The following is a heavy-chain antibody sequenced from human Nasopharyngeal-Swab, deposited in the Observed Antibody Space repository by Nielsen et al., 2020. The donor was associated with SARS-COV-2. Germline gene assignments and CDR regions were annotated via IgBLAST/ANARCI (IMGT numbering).Heavy chain of an antibody. J-gene: IGHJ4*02. V-gene: IGHV3-9*01. Sequence: GGSLRLSCAASGFTFENYAMHWVRQPPGKGLEWVSGITWNSGNKGYAESVQGRFTISRDNARNSLYLQMNSLRTEDTAFYYCTKGRADYSNPSFDNWGQGTLVTVSS. CDR2: ITWNSGNK. D-gene: IGHD4-11*01. CDR1: GFTFENYA. CDR3: TKGRADYSNPSFDN.